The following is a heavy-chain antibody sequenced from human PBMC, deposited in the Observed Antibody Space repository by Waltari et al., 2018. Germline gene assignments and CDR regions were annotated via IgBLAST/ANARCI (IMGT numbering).Heavy chain of an antibody. Sequence: QVQLQESGPGLVKPSETLSLTCTVSGGSISSYYWSWIRQPAGKGLEWIGHIYTSGSTNYNPSLKSRVTMSVDTSKNQFSLKLSSVTAADTAVYYCARDRYSYGLYYYYGMDVWGQGTTVTVSS. CDR1: GGSISSYY. D-gene: IGHD5-18*01. CDR3: ARDRYSYGLYYYYGMDV. J-gene: IGHJ6*02. V-gene: IGHV4-4*07. CDR2: IYTSGST.